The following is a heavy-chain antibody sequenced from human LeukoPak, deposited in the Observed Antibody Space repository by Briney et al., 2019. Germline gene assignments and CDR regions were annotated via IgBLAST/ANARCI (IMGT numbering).Heavy chain of an antibody. V-gene: IGHV4-59*01. CDR3: ASPRAYRSGWYFDY. CDR1: GGSISSYY. Sequence: SETLSLTCTVSGGSISSYYWSWIRQPPGKGLEWIGYIYYSGSTNYNPSLKSRVTISVDTSKNQFSLKLSSVTAADTAVYYCASPRAYRSGWYFDYWGQGTLVTVSS. D-gene: IGHD6-19*01. CDR2: IYYSGST. J-gene: IGHJ4*02.